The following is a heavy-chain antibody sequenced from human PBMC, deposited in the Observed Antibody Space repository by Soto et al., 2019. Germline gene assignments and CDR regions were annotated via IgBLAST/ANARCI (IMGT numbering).Heavy chain of an antibody. V-gene: IGHV1-18*04. D-gene: IGHD1-1*01. Sequence: GASVKVSCKASGYTFTSYGISWVRQAPGQGLEWMGWISAYNGNTNYAQKLQGRVTMTTDTSTSTAYMELRSLRSDDTAVYYCERDRPGTTDYYGMDVWGQGTKVTVYS. J-gene: IGHJ6*02. CDR3: ERDRPGTTDYYGMDV. CDR2: ISAYNGNT. CDR1: GYTFTSYG.